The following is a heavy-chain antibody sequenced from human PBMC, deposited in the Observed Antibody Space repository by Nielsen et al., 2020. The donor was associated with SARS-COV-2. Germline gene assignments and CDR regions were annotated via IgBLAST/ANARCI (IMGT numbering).Heavy chain of an antibody. CDR1: GFTFSSYG. D-gene: IGHD5-24*01. J-gene: IGHJ4*02. CDR2: ISSSSSYI. V-gene: IGHV3-21*01. CDR3: ARDKRWLGD. Sequence: GESLKISCAASGFTFSSYGMHWVRQAPGKGLEWVSSISSSSSYIYYADSVKGRFTISRDNAKNSLYLQMNSLRAEDTAVYYCARDKRWLGDWGQGTLVTVSS.